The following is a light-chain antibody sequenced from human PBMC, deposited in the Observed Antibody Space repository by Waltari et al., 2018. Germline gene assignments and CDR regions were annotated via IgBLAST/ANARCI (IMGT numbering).Light chain of an antibody. CDR3: QSYDSSLTASV. CDR2: GNS. J-gene: IGLJ3*02. Sequence: QSVLTQPPSVSGAPGQGGTIPCTGSNSNIGAGYEVPWYQQFPGTSPKLPISGNSNRPSGVPDRFSASKSGTSASLAITGLQPDDEASYYCQSYDSSLTASVFGGGTKLTVL. CDR1: NSNIGAGYE. V-gene: IGLV1-40*01.